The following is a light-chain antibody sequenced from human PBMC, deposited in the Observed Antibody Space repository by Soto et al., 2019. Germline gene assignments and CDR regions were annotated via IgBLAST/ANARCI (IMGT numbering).Light chain of an antibody. CDR1: QSVRSN. CDR3: QQYSAWPLT. Sequence: EIVMTQSPAILSVSPGERATLFCSASQSVRSNFLAWYQHKPGQAPRLLIHGASTRATGVPARFSGSASETEFTLSSSSLQSEAFAVYYCQQYSAWPLTFGGGTKVEIK. CDR2: GAS. J-gene: IGKJ4*01. V-gene: IGKV3-15*01.